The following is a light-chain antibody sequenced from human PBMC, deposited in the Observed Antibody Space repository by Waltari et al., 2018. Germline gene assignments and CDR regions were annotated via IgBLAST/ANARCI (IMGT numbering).Light chain of an antibody. CDR3: QQGNSYPWT. CDR2: YAN. V-gene: IGKV1-17*01. J-gene: IGKJ1*01. CDR1: QGISSY. Sequence: DIQMSQSPSSLSASVGDRVTITCRASQGISSYLNWYQQKPGKAPKLQIYYANSLPSGVPSRFSGSGSGTEFTLTISSLQPEDFATYYCQQGNSYPWTFGQGTKVEIK.